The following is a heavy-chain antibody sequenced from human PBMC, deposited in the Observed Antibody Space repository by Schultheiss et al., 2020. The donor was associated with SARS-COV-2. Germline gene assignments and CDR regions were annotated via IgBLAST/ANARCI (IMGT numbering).Heavy chain of an antibody. CDR3: ARVGSYYYDSSGDEYFQH. CDR1: GFTFSSYS. D-gene: IGHD3-22*01. Sequence: GGSLRLSCAASGFTFSSYSMNWVRQAPGKGLEWVSSISSSSSYIYYADSVKGRFTISRDNAKNSLYLQMNSLRAEDTAVYYCARVGSYYYDSSGDEYFQHWGQGTLVTVSS. V-gene: IGHV3-21*01. CDR2: ISSSSSYI. J-gene: IGHJ1*01.